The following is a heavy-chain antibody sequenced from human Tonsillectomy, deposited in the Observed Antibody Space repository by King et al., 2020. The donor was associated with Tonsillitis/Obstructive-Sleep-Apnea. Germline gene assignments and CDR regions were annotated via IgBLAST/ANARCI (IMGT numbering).Heavy chain of an antibody. CDR1: GYSFSSYW. V-gene: IGHV5-51*01. Sequence: VQLVESGAEARKPGESLKISCKASGYSFSSYWIGWVRQMPGKGLEWMGIISPDDSDTRYSPSFQGQVTFSVDKSLTTAYLQWTSLRASDTATYYCARHEAEGYMDVWGKGTTDTVS. CDR2: ISPDDSDT. J-gene: IGHJ6*03. D-gene: IGHD6-25*01. CDR3: ARHEAEGYMDV.